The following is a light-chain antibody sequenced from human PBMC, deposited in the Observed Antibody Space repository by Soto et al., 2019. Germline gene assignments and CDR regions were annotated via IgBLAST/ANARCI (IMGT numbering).Light chain of an antibody. CDR1: SGSIANNY. J-gene: IGLJ2*01. CDR3: QSYDSDFVF. V-gene: IGLV6-57*04. Sequence: FMLTQPNSVSESPGKTLSISCTRSSGSIANNYVQWYQQRPGSAPTTVIYENNQRLSGVPDRFSGSTDGSSNSASLTISGMQTEDEADYYVQSYDSDFVFVGGGTKRTVL. CDR2: ENN.